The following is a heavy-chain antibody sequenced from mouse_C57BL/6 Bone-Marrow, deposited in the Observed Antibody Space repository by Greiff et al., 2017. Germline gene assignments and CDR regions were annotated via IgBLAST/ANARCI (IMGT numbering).Heavy chain of an antibody. J-gene: IGHJ4*01. V-gene: IGHV1-9*01. CDR1: GYSFTGYW. D-gene: IGHD2-4*01. Sequence: QVQLQQSGAELMKPGASVKLSCKATGYSFTGYWIEWVKQRPGHGLEWIGEILPGSGSTNYNEKFKGKATFTADTSSNTAYMQLSSLTTEDSAIYYCARSRFYDYDSYYAMEYWGQGTSVTVAS. CDR3: ARSRFYDYDSYYAMEY. CDR2: ILPGSGST.